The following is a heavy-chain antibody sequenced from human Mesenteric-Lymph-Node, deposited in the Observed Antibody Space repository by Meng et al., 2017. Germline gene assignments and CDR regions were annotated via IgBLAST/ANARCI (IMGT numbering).Heavy chain of an antibody. V-gene: IGHV3-30*01. CDR1: GFTFSSYA. D-gene: IGHD2-2*01. Sequence: GESLKISCAASGFTFSSYAMHWVRQAPGKGLEWVAVISYDGSNKYYADSVKGRFTISRDNSKNTLYLQMNSLRAEDTAVYYCARDRVYCSSTSCYGWFYYYYGMDVWGQGTTVTVSS. CDR2: ISYDGSNK. J-gene: IGHJ6*02. CDR3: ARDRVYCSSTSCYGWFYYYYGMDV.